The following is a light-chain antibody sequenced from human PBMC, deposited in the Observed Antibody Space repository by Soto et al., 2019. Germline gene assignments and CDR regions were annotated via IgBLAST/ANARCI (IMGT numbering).Light chain of an antibody. CDR3: QPYDSSQSGPGV. CDR2: GNS. J-gene: IGLJ3*02. V-gene: IGLV1-40*01. Sequence: QSVLTQPPSVSGAPGQRVTISCTGSSSNIGAGYDVHWFQQLPGTAPKLLIYGNSNRPSGVPDRFSGSKSGTSASLAITGLQAEDEADYSSQPYDSSQSGPGVFGGGTKLTVL. CDR1: SSNIGAGYD.